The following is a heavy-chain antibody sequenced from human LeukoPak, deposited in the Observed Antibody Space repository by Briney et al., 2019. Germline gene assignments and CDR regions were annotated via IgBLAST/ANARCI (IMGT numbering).Heavy chain of an antibody. CDR2: IYSSGST. J-gene: IGHJ5*02. Sequence: AGSLRLSCAASGFTVSSNYMTWVRQAPGKGLEWLSIIYSSGSTYYADSVKGRFTISRDNSKNTLYLHMNSLRADNTAVYYCANSGYCSSTSCFGVLNWFDPWGQGTLVTVPS. D-gene: IGHD2-2*01. CDR3: ANSGYCSSTSCFGVLNWFDP. V-gene: IGHV3-53*01. CDR1: GFTVSSNY.